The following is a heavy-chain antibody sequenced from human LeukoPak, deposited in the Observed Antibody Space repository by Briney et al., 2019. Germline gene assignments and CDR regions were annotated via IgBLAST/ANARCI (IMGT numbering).Heavy chain of an antibody. CDR3: ARGGYYDSSGSRDAFDI. D-gene: IGHD3-22*01. CDR1: GGSISSGSYY. J-gene: IGHJ3*02. CDR2: IYTSVST. V-gene: IGHV4-61*02. Sequence: PSQTLSLTCTVAGGSISSGSYYWSWIRQPAGNGLEWIGRIYTSVSTDYNPSLKSRVTLSLDTSKNQFSLKLSSVTAADTAVYYCARGGYYDSSGSRDAFDIWGQGTMVTVSS.